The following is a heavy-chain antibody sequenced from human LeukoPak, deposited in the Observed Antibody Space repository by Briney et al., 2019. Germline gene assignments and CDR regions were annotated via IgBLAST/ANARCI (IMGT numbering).Heavy chain of an antibody. CDR1: GGSITIADYW. D-gene: IGHD2/OR15-2a*01. CDR2: IYYSGST. J-gene: IGHJ6*02. Sequence: KPSETLSLTCTVSGGSITIADYWWAWIRQPPGKGLEWTASIYYSGSTHYNPALKSRVYISVDTSKSQFSLKLSSVTAADTAVYYCARHGEGSQAFHYYGMDVWGQGTTVTVSS. CDR3: ARHGEGSQAFHYYGMDV. V-gene: IGHV4-39*01.